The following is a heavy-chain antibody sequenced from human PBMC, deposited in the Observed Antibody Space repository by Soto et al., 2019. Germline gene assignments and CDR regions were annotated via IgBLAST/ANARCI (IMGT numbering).Heavy chain of an antibody. CDR1: GYSFTNND. CDR2: MNPGSGDA. J-gene: IGHJ5*02. D-gene: IGHD3-16*01. CDR3: ARMATFGSLNWFDP. Sequence: ASVKVSCKASGYSFTNNDVSWVRQATGQGLEWMGWMNPGSGDAGYAQKFQGRVTMTRDISIATAYMELSSLRSDDTAIYYCARMATFGSLNWFDPWGQGTLVTVSS. V-gene: IGHV1-8*01.